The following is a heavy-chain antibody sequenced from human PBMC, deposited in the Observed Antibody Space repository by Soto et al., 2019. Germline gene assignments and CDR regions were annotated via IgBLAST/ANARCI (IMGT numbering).Heavy chain of an antibody. V-gene: IGHV3-23*01. CDR2: ISGSDGRT. D-gene: IGHD5-12*01. Sequence: EVQLLESGGGLVQFGGSLRLSCAASGFTFSSYAMRWVRQAPGKGLEWVSTISGSDGRTHYTGSVKGRFTISRDNSKNTLYLQMNRLRVEDTAVYYCAKDRGGFSGFDLGYWGQGTLVTVSS. CDR3: AKDRGGFSGFDLGY. CDR1: GFTFSSYA. J-gene: IGHJ1*01.